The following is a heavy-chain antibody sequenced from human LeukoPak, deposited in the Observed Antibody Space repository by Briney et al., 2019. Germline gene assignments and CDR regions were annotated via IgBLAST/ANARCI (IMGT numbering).Heavy chain of an antibody. CDR1: GFTFSSYW. D-gene: IGHD2-2*02. Sequence: PGGSLRLSCAASGFTFSSYWMSWVRQAPGKGLEWVANIKQDGSEKYYVDSVKSRFTISRDNAKNSLYLQMNSLRAEDTAVYYCTTDCSSTSSHIPGRQQLAPDGDYWGQGTLVTVSS. CDR2: IKQDGSEK. V-gene: IGHV3-7*01. CDR3: TTDCSSTSSHIPGRQQLAPDGDY. J-gene: IGHJ4*02.